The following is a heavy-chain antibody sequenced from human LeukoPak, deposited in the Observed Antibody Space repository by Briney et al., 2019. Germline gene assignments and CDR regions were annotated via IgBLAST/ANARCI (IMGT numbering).Heavy chain of an antibody. D-gene: IGHD3-10*01. J-gene: IGHJ4*02. CDR2: IYHSGST. CDR1: GYSISSGYY. CDR3: ARSRERNRFGELGY. Sequence: SETLSLTCAVSGYSISSGYYWDWIRQPPGKGLEWIGSIYHSGSTYYNPSLKGRVTISVDTSKNQFSLNLSSVTAADTAVYYCARSRERNRFGELGYWGQGTLVTVSS. V-gene: IGHV4-38-2*01.